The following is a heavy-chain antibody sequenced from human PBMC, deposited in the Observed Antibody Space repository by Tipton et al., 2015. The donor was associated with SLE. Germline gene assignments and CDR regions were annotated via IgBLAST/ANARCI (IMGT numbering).Heavy chain of an antibody. CDR2: IYTSGST. D-gene: IGHD6-19*01. CDR1: GGSISSGSYY. V-gene: IGHV4-61*09. J-gene: IGHJ4*02. Sequence: TLSLTCTVSGGSISSGSYYWSWIRQPAGKGLEWIGYIYTSGSTNYNPSLKSRVTISVDTSKNQFSLKLSSVTAADTAVYYCARVGTYSSGWRPFDYWGQGTLVTVSS. CDR3: ARVGTYSSGWRPFDY.